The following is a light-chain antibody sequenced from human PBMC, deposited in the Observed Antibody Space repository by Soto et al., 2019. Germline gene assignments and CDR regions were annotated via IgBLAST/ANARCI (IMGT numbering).Light chain of an antibody. V-gene: IGKV1-39*01. Sequence: DIQMTQSPSSLSASVGDRVTITCRASQGVSAYLLWYQQTQGKAPKLLIFGASSLHNGVPPRFSGLGSGTHFTLNITTPQPEDAATYYCQQSFSVPYTFGQGTRVDI. J-gene: IGKJ2*01. CDR2: GAS. CDR1: QGVSAY. CDR3: QQSFSVPYT.